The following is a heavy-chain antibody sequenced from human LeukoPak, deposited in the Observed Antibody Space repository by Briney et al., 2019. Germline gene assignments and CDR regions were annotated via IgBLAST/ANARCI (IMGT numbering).Heavy chain of an antibody. J-gene: IGHJ4*02. D-gene: IGHD1-26*01. Sequence: PGGSLRLSCAASGFTFTNSWMAWVRQAPGKGLDWVANIKQDGSTKHYADSLKGRFTISRDNPKNSLYLQMNSLRADDTAVYYCARDTDGSLDYWGQGILVTVAS. CDR3: ARDTDGSLDY. CDR2: IKQDGSTK. V-gene: IGHV3-7*01. CDR1: GFTFTNSW.